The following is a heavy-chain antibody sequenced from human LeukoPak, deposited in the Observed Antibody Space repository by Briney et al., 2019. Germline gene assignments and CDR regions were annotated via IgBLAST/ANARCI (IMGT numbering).Heavy chain of an antibody. D-gene: IGHD2-21*02. CDR2: IIPIFGTA. CDR3: ASSAYCGGDCYSGAFDI. V-gene: IGHV1-69*13. CDR1: GGTFSSYA. Sequence: SVKVSCKASGGTFSSYAISWVRQAPGQGLEWMGGIIPIFGTANYAQKFQGRVTITADESTSTAYKELSSLRSEDTAVYYCASSAYCGGDCYSGAFDIWGQGTMVTVSS. J-gene: IGHJ3*02.